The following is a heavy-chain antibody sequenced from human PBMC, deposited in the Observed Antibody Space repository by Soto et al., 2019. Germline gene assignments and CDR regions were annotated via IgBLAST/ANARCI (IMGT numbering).Heavy chain of an antibody. V-gene: IGHV4-59*08. CDR1: GGSISSYY. J-gene: IGHJ4*02. CDR3: ARVLSYNDVLTGYPQATYYFDY. CDR2: IYYSGST. D-gene: IGHD3-9*01. Sequence: SETLSLTCTVSGGSISSYYWSWIRQPPGKGLEWIGDIYYSGSTKYSPSLKSRVTISVDRSKKQLSLKLSSVTAADTAVYYCARVLSYNDVLTGYPQATYYFDYWGQGTLVTVSS.